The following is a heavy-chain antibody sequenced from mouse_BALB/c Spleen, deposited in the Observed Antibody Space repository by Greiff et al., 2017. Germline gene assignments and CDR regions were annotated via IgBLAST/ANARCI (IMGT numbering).Heavy chain of an antibody. Sequence: QVHVKQSGAELVRPGVSVKISCKGSGYTFTDYAMHWVKQSHAKSLEWIGVISTYYGDASYNQKFKGKATMTVDKSSSTAYMELARLTSEDSAIYYCARRYGNYEGRYAMDYWGQGTSVTVSS. CDR1: GYTFTDYA. CDR2: ISTYYGDA. V-gene: IGHV1S137*01. J-gene: IGHJ4*01. CDR3: ARRYGNYEGRYAMDY. D-gene: IGHD2-10*02.